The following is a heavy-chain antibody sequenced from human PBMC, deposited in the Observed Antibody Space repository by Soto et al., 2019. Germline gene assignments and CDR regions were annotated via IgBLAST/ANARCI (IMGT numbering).Heavy chain of an antibody. D-gene: IGHD2-21*01. J-gene: IGHJ4*02. CDR1: GYTFTDSA. V-gene: IGHV1-3*01. Sequence: VASVKVSCKASGYTFTDSAIHWVRQAPGQSLEWLGWIAPGNGNTKYSQNFQGRVSITRDTSATTAYMELSSLRSEDTAVYYCAKGSRMWTPDYWGQGTLVTVSS. CDR2: IAPGNGNT. CDR3: AKGSRMWTPDY.